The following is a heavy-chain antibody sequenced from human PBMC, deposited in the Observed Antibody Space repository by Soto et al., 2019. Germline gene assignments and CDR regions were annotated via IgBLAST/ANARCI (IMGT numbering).Heavy chain of an antibody. CDR1: GGTFSSYA. CDR3: ARDLYHYVWGSYRSTFGY. D-gene: IGHD3-16*02. V-gene: IGHV1-69*13. CDR2: IIPIFGTA. Sequence: VKVSCKASGGTFSSYAISWVRQAPGQGLEWMGGIIPIFGTANYAQKFQGRVTITADESTSTAYMELSSLRSEDTAVYYCARDLYHYVWGSYRSTFGYWGQGTLVTVSS. J-gene: IGHJ4*02.